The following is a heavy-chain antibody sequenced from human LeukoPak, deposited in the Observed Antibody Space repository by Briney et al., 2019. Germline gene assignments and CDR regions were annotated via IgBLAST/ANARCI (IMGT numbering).Heavy chain of an antibody. D-gene: IGHD3-10*01. Sequence: PSETLSLTCTVSGGSISSSSYYWGWIRQPPGKGLEWIGSIYYSGSTYYNPSLKSRVTMSVDTSKNQFSLKLSSVTAADTAVYYCARAIWFGGLYYFDYWGQGTLVTVSS. CDR2: IYYSGST. CDR1: GGSISSSSYY. V-gene: IGHV4-39*07. CDR3: ARAIWFGGLYYFDY. J-gene: IGHJ4*02.